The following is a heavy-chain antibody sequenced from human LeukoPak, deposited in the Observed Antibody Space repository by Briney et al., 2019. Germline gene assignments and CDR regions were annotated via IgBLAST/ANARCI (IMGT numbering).Heavy chain of an antibody. CDR3: ARDRGRIQLWSSTIGGYYYGMDV. V-gene: IGHV4-59*01. CDR2: IYYSGST. D-gene: IGHD5-18*01. CDR1: GGSFSGYY. Sequence: PSETLSLTCAVYGGSFSGYYWSWIRQPPGKGLEWIGYIYYSGSTNYNPSLKSRVTISVDTSKNQFSLKLSSVTAADTAVYYCARDRGRIQLWSSTIGGYYYGMDVWGQGTTVTVSS. J-gene: IGHJ6*02.